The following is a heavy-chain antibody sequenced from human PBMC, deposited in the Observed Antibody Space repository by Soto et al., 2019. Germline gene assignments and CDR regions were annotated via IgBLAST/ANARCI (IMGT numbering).Heavy chain of an antibody. J-gene: IGHJ3*02. CDR1: GGSISSSSYY. D-gene: IGHD1-7*01. V-gene: IGHV4-39*01. Sequence: SETLSLTCTVSGGSISSSSYYWGWIRKPPGKGLEWIGSIYYSGSTYYNPSLKSRVTISVDTSKNQFSLKLSSVTAADTVVYYCARYNWNYGASAFDIWGQGTMVTVSS. CDR3: ARYNWNYGASAFDI. CDR2: IYYSGST.